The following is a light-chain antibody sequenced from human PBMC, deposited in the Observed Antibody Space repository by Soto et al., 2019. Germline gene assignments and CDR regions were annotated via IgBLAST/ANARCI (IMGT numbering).Light chain of an antibody. CDR1: QGISNS. Sequence: DIQMTQSPSSLSASVGDRVTITCRASQGISNSLAWYQQKPGKAPKLLIYAASTLQSGVPSRFSGSGSGSEFTLTISSLQPEDVATYHCQKYNNAPFTFGPGTKVDIK. J-gene: IGKJ3*01. CDR3: QKYNNAPFT. CDR2: AAS. V-gene: IGKV1-27*01.